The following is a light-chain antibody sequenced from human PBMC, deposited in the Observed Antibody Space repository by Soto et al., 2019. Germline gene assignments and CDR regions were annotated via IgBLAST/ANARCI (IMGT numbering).Light chain of an antibody. CDR1: SSDIGGSKS. J-gene: IGLJ3*02. V-gene: IGLV2-14*03. CDR2: EVS. CDR3: SSNTPTWV. Sequence: QSALTQPASASGSPGQSISISCTGTSSDIGGSKSVSWYQQHQGKAPKLIIYEVSKRPSGISNRFSGSKSANTASLTISGLQADDEADYFCSSNTPTWVFGGGTKLTVL.